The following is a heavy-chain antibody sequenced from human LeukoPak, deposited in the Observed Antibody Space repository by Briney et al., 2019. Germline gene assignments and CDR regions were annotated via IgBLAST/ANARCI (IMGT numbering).Heavy chain of an antibody. J-gene: IGHJ6*03. CDR1: GGTFSSYA. CDR3: ARDGYDFWSGPLGYYMDV. D-gene: IGHD3-3*01. CDR2: IIPIFGTA. Sequence: GSSVKVSCKASGGTFSSYAISWVRQAPGQGLEWMGGIIPIFGTANYAQKFQGRVTITTDESTSTAYMELSSLRSEDTAVYYCARDGYDFWSGPLGYYMDVWAKGPRSPSP. V-gene: IGHV1-69*05.